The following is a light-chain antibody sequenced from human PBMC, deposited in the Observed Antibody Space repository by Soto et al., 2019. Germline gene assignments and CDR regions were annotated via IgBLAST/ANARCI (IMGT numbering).Light chain of an antibody. CDR3: QQYYNNPRT. V-gene: IGKV3-11*01. J-gene: IGKJ2*01. Sequence: EIVLTQSPGTLSLSPGERATLSCRASQSVSSYLAWYQQKPGQAPRLLIYDASNRATGIPARFSGSGSGTDFTLTINSLQAEDVAVYFCQQYYNNPRTFGQGTKVDIK. CDR1: QSVSSY. CDR2: DAS.